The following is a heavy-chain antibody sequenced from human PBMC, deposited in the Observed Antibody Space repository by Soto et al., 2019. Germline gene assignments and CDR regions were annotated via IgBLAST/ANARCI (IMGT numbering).Heavy chain of an antibody. CDR1: VFTFSSYA. CDR3: ARTKTTASARLYYYYYGMDG. D-gene: IGHD3-3*01. V-gene: IGHV3-30-3*01. J-gene: IGHJ6*02. Sequence: GGSLRLSCSASVFTFSSYAMHWVRQAPGKGLEWVAVISYDGSNKYYADSVKGRFTISRDNSKNTLYLQMNSLRAEDTAVYYCARTKTTASARLYYYYYGMDGWGQGTTVTVS. CDR2: ISYDGSNK.